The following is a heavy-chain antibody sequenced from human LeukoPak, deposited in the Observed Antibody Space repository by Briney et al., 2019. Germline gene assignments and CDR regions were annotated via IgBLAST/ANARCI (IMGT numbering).Heavy chain of an antibody. CDR3: ASRATAQGYYFDY. CDR1: GYTFTSYY. J-gene: IGHJ4*02. V-gene: IGHV1-46*01. CDR2: INPSGGST. Sequence: ASVKVSCKASGYTFTSYYMHWVRRAPGQGLEWMGIINPSGGSTSYAQKFQGRVTMTRDTSTSTVYMELSSLRSEDTAVYYCASRATAQGYYFDYWGQGTLVTVSS. D-gene: IGHD5-24*01.